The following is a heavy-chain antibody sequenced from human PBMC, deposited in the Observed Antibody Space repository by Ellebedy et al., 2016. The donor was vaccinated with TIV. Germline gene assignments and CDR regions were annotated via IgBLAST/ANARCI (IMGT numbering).Heavy chain of an antibody. CDR1: GDSVSGNSAA. D-gene: IGHD3-10*01. J-gene: IGHJ4*02. CDR2: TYYRSKWYT. Sequence: SQTLSLTXAISGDSVSGNSAAWSWIRQSPSRGLEWLGRTYYRSKWYTYYAESVKSRLTINADTSKNQFSLQLKSVTPEDTAVYYCVGDFTTVRGVMNPFDYWGQGVLVTVSS. CDR3: VGDFTTVRGVMNPFDY. V-gene: IGHV6-1*01.